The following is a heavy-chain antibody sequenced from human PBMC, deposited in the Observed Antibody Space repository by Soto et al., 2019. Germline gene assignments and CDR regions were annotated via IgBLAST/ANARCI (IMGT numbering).Heavy chain of an antibody. V-gene: IGHV4-34*01. J-gene: IGHJ2*01. D-gene: IGHD3-9*01. CDR1: GGSFSGYY. CDR3: ARESPDILTGPPWVWYFDL. CDR2: INDRGSI. Sequence: QVQLQQWGAGPLRPLETLSLTCGVSGGSFSGYYWAWIRQSPGKGLEWIGEINDRGSINYNPSLKSRVRISVDTSKNHYSLDLRSVTAADTAVYYCARESPDILTGPPWVWYFDLWGRGTLVTVSS.